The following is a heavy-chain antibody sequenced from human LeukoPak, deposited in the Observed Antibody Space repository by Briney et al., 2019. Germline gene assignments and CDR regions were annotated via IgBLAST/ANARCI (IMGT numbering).Heavy chain of an antibody. CDR1: GFTVSSNY. D-gene: IGHD5-12*01. CDR3: ARDRGYGPYYYYGMDV. Sequence: GGSLRLSCAASGFTVSSNYMSWVRQAPVKGLEWVSVIYSGGSTYYADSVKGRFTISRDNSKNTLYLQMNSLRAEDTAVYYCARDRGYGPYYYYGMDVWGQGTTVTVSS. CDR2: IYSGGST. V-gene: IGHV3-66*01. J-gene: IGHJ6*02.